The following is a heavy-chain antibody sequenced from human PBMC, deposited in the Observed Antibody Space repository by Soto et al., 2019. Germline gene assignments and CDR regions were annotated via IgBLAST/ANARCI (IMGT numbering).Heavy chain of an antibody. CDR2: IIPIFGTA. J-gene: IGHJ4*02. CDR1: GGTFSSYA. D-gene: IGHD3-22*01. Sequence: QVQLVQSGAEVKKPGSSVKVSCKASGGTFSSYAISWVRQAPGQGLEWMGGIIPIFGTANYAQKFQGRVTITADESTSTDYMELSSLRSEDTAVYYCARGGTGRYYDSSGYYPHDYWGQGTLVTVSS. CDR3: ARGGTGRYYDSSGYYPHDY. V-gene: IGHV1-69*01.